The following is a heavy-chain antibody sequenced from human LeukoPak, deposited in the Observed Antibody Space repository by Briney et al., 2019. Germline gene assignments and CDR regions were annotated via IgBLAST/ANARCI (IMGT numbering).Heavy chain of an antibody. J-gene: IGHJ3*02. CDR1: GGSISSSSYY. Sequence: SETLSLTCTVSGGSISSSSYYWGWLRQPPGKGLEWIGSIYYSGSTYYNPSLKSRVTISVDTSKNQFSLKLSSVTAADTAVYYCARRPSWGDSRDEDAFDIWGQGTMVTVSS. D-gene: IGHD3-22*01. V-gene: IGHV4-39*01. CDR3: ARRPSWGDSRDEDAFDI. CDR2: IYYSGST.